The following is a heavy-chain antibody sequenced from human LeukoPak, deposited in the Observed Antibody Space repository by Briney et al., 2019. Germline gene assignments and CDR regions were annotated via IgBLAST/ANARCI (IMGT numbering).Heavy chain of an antibody. J-gene: IGHJ4*02. CDR3: AKGLTPFASLTSRAKGMAVAAFDS. CDR2: IWSDGSNK. V-gene: IGHV3-33*06. Sequence: GRSLRLSCAASGFPFSHYGIHWVRQPPGKGLEWVAVIWSDGSNKYYADSVKGRFTISRDNSKNTLYLQMISVRAEDTAVYYCAKGLTPFASLTSRAKGMAVAAFDSWGQGTLVTVSS. D-gene: IGHD6-19*01. CDR1: GFPFSHYG.